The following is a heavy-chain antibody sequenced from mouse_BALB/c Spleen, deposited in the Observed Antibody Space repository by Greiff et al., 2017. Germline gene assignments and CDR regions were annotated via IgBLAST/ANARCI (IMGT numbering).Heavy chain of an antibody. CDR2: IRNKANGYTT. CDR1: GFTFTDYY. J-gene: IGHJ2*01. Sequence: EVMLVESGGGLVQPGGSLRLSCATSGFTFTDYYMSWVRQPPGKALEWLGFIRNKANGYTTEYSASVKGRFTISRDNSQSILYLQMNTLRAEDSATYYCARDITTVEGYFDYWGQGTTLTVSS. CDR3: ARDITTVEGYFDY. V-gene: IGHV7-3*02. D-gene: IGHD1-1*01.